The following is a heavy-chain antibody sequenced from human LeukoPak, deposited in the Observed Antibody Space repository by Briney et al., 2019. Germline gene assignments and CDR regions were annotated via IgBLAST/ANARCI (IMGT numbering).Heavy chain of an antibody. CDR3: ARANSYYYDSSGYRGWYFDL. V-gene: IGHV1-46*01. J-gene: IGHJ2*01. Sequence: GVSVKVSCKASGYTFTSYYMHWVRQAPGQGLEWMGIINPSGGSTSYAQKFQGRVTMTRDTSTSTVYMELSSLRSEDTALYYCARANSYYYDSSGYRGWYFDLWGRGTLVTVSS. D-gene: IGHD3-22*01. CDR2: INPSGGST. CDR1: GYTFTSYY.